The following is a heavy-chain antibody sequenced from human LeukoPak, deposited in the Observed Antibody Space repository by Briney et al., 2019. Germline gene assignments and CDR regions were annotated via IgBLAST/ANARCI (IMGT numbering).Heavy chain of an antibody. CDR2: ISGSGGST. CDR1: GFTFSSYA. CDR3: AKDIITMVRGAGFDY. Sequence: GGSLRLSCAASGFTFSSYAMSWVRQAPGKGVEWVSAISGSGGSTYYADSVKGRFTISSENSKNTLYLQITSLRAEDTAVYYCAKDIITMVRGAGFDYWGQGTLVTVSS. D-gene: IGHD3-10*01. V-gene: IGHV3-23*01. J-gene: IGHJ4*02.